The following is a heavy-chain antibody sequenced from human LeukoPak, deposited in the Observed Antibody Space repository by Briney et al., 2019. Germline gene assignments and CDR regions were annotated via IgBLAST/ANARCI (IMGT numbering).Heavy chain of an antibody. CDR1: GFTFSSYA. CDR3: TPSYNPTGY. CDR2: ISGGCGRT. D-gene: IGHD1-14*01. V-gene: IGHV3-23*01. Sequence: GGSVRVSCAASGFTFSSYAMSWVRQAPGKGLEWVSAISGGCGRTYSAESVRGRFTISRDNSKTTMYLQMNRMRGEDTAVHYSTPSYNPTGYWGQGTLVTVSS. J-gene: IGHJ4*02.